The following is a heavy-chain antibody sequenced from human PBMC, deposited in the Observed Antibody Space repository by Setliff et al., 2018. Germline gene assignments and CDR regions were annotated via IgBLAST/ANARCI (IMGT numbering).Heavy chain of an antibody. Sequence: ASVKVSCKASGYTFTGYYMHWVRQAPGQGLEWMGRISAYNGNTNYAQKLQGRVTMTTDTSTSTAYMELRSLRSDDTAVYYCERVLFHCSSTSCYLNAFDIWGQGTMVTVSS. D-gene: IGHD2-2*01. CDR2: ISAYNGNT. CDR1: GYTFTGYY. J-gene: IGHJ3*02. CDR3: ERVLFHCSSTSCYLNAFDI. V-gene: IGHV1-18*04.